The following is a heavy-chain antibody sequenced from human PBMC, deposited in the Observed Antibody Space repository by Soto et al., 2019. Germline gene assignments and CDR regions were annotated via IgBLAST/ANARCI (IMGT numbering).Heavy chain of an antibody. V-gene: IGHV2-5*02. J-gene: IGHJ5*02. Sequence: QITLKESGPTLVKPTQTLTLTCTFSGFSLTTRGVGVGWIRQPPGTALECLTLIYWDDDKRYSPSLQSRLSTTKDTSKNPGVLAMTNVDPVDTAPYYCAHIPNYYQYDWFDPWGQGTLVSVSS. CDR1: GFSLTTRGVG. CDR3: AHIPNYYQYDWFDP. CDR2: IYWDDDK. D-gene: IGHD3-16*01.